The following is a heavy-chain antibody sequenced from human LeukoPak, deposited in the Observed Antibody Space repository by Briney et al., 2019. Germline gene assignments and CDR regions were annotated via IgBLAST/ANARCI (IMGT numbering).Heavy chain of an antibody. CDR2: IYYSGST. CDR1: GDSISSSGYY. D-gene: IGHD6-13*01. Sequence: PSETLSLTCTVSGDSISSSGYYWGWIRQPPGEGLEWIGSIYYSGSTYYNPSLKSRVTISVDTSKNQFSLNVSSVTAADTAAYYCARDAVDSSSWYTSWFDPWGQGTLVTVSS. CDR3: ARDAVDSSSWYTSWFDP. J-gene: IGHJ5*02. V-gene: IGHV4-39*07.